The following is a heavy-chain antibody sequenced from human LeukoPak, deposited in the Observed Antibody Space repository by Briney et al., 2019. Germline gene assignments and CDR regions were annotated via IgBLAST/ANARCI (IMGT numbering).Heavy chain of an antibody. CDR1: GGSISSGGYS. CDR3: ARGDSGYDSIDHYFDY. CDR2: IYHSGST. J-gene: IGHJ4*02. D-gene: IGHD5-12*01. V-gene: IGHV4-30-2*01. Sequence: SQTLSLTCAVSGGSISSGGYSWSWIRQPPGKGLEWIGYIYHSGSTYYNPSLKGRVTISVDRSKNQFSLKLSSVTAADTAVYYCARGDSGYDSIDHYFDYWGQGTLVTVSS.